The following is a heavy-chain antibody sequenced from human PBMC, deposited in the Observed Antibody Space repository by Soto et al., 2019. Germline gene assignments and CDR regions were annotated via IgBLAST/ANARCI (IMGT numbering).Heavy chain of an antibody. CDR1: GGSISTSRSY. J-gene: IGHJ5*02. CDR2: IFYSGST. Sequence: QLQLLESGPGLVKASETLSLTCSVSGGSISTSRSYRAWIRQPPGKGLEWLANIFYSGSTFYNPSLASRVSVSVDTSKNEFSLKLRSVTAADTAVYYCARQPTTGDTDLWFDPWGQGTLVTVSS. V-gene: IGHV4-39*01. CDR3: ARQPTTGDTDLWFDP. D-gene: IGHD2-21*01.